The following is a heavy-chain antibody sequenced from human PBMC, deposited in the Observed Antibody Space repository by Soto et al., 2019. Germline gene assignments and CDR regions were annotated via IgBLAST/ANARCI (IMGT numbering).Heavy chain of an antibody. J-gene: IGHJ4*02. CDR3: ARGGEIVVVVSTTGRYFDY. D-gene: IGHD2-15*01. V-gene: IGHV4-34*01. Sequence: QVQLQQWGAGLLKPSETLSLTCAVYGGSFSGYYWTWIRQPPGKGLEWIGEINHSGSTNYNPSLKSRVTMSVDTSKIQFSLKLSSVTAADTAVYYCARGGEIVVVVSTTGRYFDYWGQGTLVTVSS. CDR1: GGSFSGYY. CDR2: INHSGST.